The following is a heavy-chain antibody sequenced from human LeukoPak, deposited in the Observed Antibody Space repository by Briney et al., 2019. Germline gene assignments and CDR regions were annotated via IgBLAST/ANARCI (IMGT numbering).Heavy chain of an antibody. CDR2: ISYDGSNK. CDR3: ARIPYGSGSSGWFDP. V-gene: IGHV3-30*04. CDR1: GFTFSSYA. Sequence: GGSLRLSCAASGFTFSSYAMHWVRQAPGKGLEWVAVISYDGSNKYYADSVKGRFTISRDNSKNTLCLQMNSLRAEDTAVYYCARIPYGSGSSGWFDPWGQGTLVTVSS. J-gene: IGHJ5*02. D-gene: IGHD3-10*01.